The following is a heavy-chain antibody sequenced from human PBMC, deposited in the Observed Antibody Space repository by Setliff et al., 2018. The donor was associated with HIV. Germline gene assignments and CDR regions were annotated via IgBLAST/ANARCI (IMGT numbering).Heavy chain of an antibody. V-gene: IGHV4-38-2*02. CDR3: ARMRGRAVLSYYFDH. Sequence: SETLSLTCTVSGDFFSSDYYWGWIRQSPGKGLQWIGTIHYSGSNVYSPSFKSRVSMSIDTSNDQFSLKLRSVTAADTAVYYCARMRGRAVLSYYFDHWGQGRLVTVSS. CDR2: IHYSGSN. D-gene: IGHD6-19*01. CDR1: GDFFSSDYY. J-gene: IGHJ4*02.